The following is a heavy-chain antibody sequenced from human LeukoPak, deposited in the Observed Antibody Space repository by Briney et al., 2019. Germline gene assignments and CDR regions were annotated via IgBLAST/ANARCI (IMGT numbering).Heavy chain of an antibody. D-gene: IGHD3-16*01. J-gene: IGHJ4*02. CDR1: GYTFTSYD. Sequence: ASVKVSCKASGYTFTSYDINWVRQAPGQGLEWMGWINPNSGGTNYAQKVQGRVTMTIDTSTNTAYMELRSLRSDDTAVYYCARRWERLDYWGQGTQVTVSS. CDR2: INPNSGGT. CDR3: ARRWERLDY. V-gene: IGHV1-18*01.